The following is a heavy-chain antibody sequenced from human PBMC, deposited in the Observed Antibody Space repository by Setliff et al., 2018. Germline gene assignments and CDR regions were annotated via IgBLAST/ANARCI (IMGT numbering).Heavy chain of an antibody. CDR3: ARDKLRFLENWFDP. CDR1: GFTFSSYS. D-gene: IGHD3-3*01. CDR2: ISSSSSYI. Sequence: TGGSLRLSCAASGFTFSSYSMNWVRQAPGKGLEWVSSISSSSSYIYYADSVKGRFTISRDNAKNSLYLQMNSLRAEDTAVYYCARDKLRFLENWFDPWGQGTLVTAPQ. J-gene: IGHJ5*02. V-gene: IGHV3-21*01.